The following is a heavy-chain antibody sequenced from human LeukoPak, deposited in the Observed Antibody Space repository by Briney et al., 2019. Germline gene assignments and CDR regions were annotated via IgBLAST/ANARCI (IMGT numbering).Heavy chain of an antibody. CDR3: AKDGYCGGDCYVDY. D-gene: IGHD2-21*02. V-gene: IGHV3-11*04. J-gene: IGHJ4*02. CDR2: ISSSGSTI. Sequence: KPGGSLRLSCAASGLTFSDYYMSWIRQAPGKGLEWVSYISSSGSTIYYADSVKGRFTSSRDNAKNSLYLQKNSLRAEDTAVYYCAKDGYCGGDCYVDYWGQGTLVTVSS. CDR1: GLTFSDYY.